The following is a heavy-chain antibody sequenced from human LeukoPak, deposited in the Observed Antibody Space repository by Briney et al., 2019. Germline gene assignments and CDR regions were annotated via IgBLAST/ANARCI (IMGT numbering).Heavy chain of an antibody. Sequence: PSETLSLTCAVYGGSFSGYYWSWIRQPPGKGLEWIGEINHSGSTNYNPSLKSRVTISVDTSKNQFSLKLSSVTAADTAVYHCASRGGDIVVVPAERFDYWGQGTLVTVSS. D-gene: IGHD2-2*01. J-gene: IGHJ4*02. CDR2: INHSGST. CDR1: GGSFSGYY. V-gene: IGHV4-34*01. CDR3: ASRGGDIVVVPAERFDY.